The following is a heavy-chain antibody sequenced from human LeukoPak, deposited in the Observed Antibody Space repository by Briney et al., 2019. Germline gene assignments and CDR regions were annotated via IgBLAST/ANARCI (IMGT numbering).Heavy chain of an antibody. J-gene: IGHJ4*02. CDR2: ISSSGSTI. V-gene: IGHV3-48*03. Sequence: GGSLRLSCAASGFTFSSYEMNWVRQAPGKGLEWVSYISSSGSTIYYADSVKGRFTISRDNAKNSLYLQMNSLRAEDTAVYYCAGDSMGGSYGFPFDYWGQGTLVTVSS. CDR3: AGDSMGGSYGFPFDY. D-gene: IGHD1-26*01. CDR1: GFTFSSYE.